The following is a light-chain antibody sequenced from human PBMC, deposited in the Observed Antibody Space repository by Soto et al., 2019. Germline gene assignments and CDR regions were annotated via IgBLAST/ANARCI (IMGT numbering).Light chain of an antibody. CDR3: HQYGASPLFS. V-gene: IGKV3-20*01. J-gene: IGKJ3*01. Sequence: EIVLTQSPATLSLSPGETATLSCRASQSVITTWMSWYQQKLGQPPRLLIYSTSQRATDIPDRFSGSGSGTDFTLNINGLEPEDFAIYYCHQYGASPLFSFGPGTKVDLK. CDR2: STS. CDR1: QSVITTW.